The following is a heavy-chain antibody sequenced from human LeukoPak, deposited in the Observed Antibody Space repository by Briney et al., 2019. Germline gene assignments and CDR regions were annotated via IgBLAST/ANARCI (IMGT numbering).Heavy chain of an antibody. CDR3: ARVGLDYDFWSGYYREDAFDI. V-gene: IGHV3-74*01. CDR1: GNYW. J-gene: IGHJ3*02. D-gene: IGHD3-3*01. Sequence: GGSLRLSCAASGNYWMHWVRQAPGKGLVWVSHINSDGSWTSYADSVKGRFTISRDNSKNTLYLQMNSLRAEDTAVYYCARVGLDYDFWSGYYREDAFDIWGQGTMVTVSS. CDR2: INSDGSWT.